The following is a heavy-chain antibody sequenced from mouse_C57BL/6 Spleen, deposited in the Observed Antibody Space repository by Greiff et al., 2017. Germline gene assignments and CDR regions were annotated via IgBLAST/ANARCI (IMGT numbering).Heavy chain of an antibody. CDR3: ASSGAMDY. D-gene: IGHD4-1*01. Sequence: VQVVESGPELVKPGASVKISCKASGYTFTDYYINWVKQRPGQGLEWIGWIFPGSGSTYYNEKFKGKATLTVDKSSSTAYMLLSSLTSEDSAVYFCASSGAMDYWGQGTSVTVSS. V-gene: IGHV1-75*01. J-gene: IGHJ4*01. CDR1: GYTFTDYY. CDR2: IFPGSGST.